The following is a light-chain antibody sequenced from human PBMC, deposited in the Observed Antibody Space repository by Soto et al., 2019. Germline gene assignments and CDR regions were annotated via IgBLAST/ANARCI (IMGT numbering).Light chain of an antibody. CDR3: ATWEDSLSGSNV. CDR2: SNN. Sequence: QSVLTQPPSASATPGQSVTLSCSGSSSNIGSNTVNWYQQLPGTAPKLLIYSNNQRPSGVPDRFSGSKSGTSASLGISGLQADDEAVYYCATWEDSLSGSNVFGTGTKLTVL. J-gene: IGLJ1*01. V-gene: IGLV1-44*01. CDR1: SSNIGSNT.